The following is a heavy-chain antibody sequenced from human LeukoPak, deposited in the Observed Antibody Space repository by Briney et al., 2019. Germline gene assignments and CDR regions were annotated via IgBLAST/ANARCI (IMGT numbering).Heavy chain of an antibody. CDR2: IKQDGSEK. Sequence: GGSLRLSCAASGFTFSSYWMSWVRQAPGKGLEWVANIKQDGSEKYYVDSVKGRFTISRDNAKNSLYLQMNSLRAEDTAVYYCARDGDDFWSGYHDYWGQGTLVTVSS. CDR3: ARDGDDFWSGYHDY. D-gene: IGHD3-3*01. CDR1: GFTFSSYW. J-gene: IGHJ4*02. V-gene: IGHV3-7*01.